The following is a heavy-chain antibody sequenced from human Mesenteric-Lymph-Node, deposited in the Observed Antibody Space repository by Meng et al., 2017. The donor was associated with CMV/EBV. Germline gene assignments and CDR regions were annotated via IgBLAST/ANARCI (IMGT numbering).Heavy chain of an antibody. J-gene: IGHJ4*02. V-gene: IGHV1-8*01. Sequence: ASVKVSCKASGYSFTNYDIHWVRQATGQGLEWMGWMNPNSGKSGYAQKFQDRVIMTTNTSINTPYMELSSLRSEDTAVYYCARSEKWNPLDFWGQGTLVTVSS. CDR1: GYSFTNYD. CDR3: ARSEKWNPLDF. CDR2: MNPNSGKS. D-gene: IGHD1-1*01.